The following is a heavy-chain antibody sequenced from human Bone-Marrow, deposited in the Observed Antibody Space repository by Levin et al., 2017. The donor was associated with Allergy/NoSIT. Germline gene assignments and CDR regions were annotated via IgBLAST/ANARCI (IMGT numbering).Heavy chain of an antibody. V-gene: IGHV3-48*02. CDR1: GFTFSSYS. D-gene: IGHD3-10*01. CDR2: ISSSSSTI. Sequence: GESLKISCAASGFTFSSYSMNWVRQAPGKGLEWVSYISSSSSTIYYADSVKGRFTISRDNAKNSLYLQMNSLRDEDTAVYYCALSSGSYYGYFQHWGQGTLVTVSS. CDR3: ALSSGSYYGYFQH. J-gene: IGHJ1*01.